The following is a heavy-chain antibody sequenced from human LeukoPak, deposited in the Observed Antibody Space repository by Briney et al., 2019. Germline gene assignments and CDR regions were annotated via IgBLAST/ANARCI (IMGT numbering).Heavy chain of an antibody. D-gene: IGHD3-3*01. Sequence: GGSLRLSCAASGFTFSSYAMSWVRQAPGKGLEWVSAISGSGGNTYYADSVKGRFTISRDNSKNTLYLQINSLRAEDTAVYYCAKKDFGVVITSRPGGQGTLVTVSS. V-gene: IGHV3-23*01. CDR1: GFTFSSYA. J-gene: IGHJ4*02. CDR3: AKKDFGVVITSRP. CDR2: ISGSGGNT.